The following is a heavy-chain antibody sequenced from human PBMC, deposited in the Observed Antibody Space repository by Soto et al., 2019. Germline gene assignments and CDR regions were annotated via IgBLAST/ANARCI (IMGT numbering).Heavy chain of an antibody. J-gene: IGHJ5*02. D-gene: IGHD4-17*01. CDR1: GDSISDTRYY. CDR2: ISHDGHA. CDR3: ARRVYGDYLGGNWFDP. V-gene: IGHV4-39*01. Sequence: SETLSLTCSVLGDSISDTRYYWGWIRQSPEKGLEWIGSISHDGHAYYNPSLKSRVTLFADTSRNQFSLKMKSVTVADTALYFCARRVYGDYLGGNWFDPWGQGALVTVSS.